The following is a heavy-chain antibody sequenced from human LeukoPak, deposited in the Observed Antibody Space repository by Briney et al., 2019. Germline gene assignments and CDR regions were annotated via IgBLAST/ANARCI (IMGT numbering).Heavy chain of an antibody. CDR2: MNPNSGNT. Sequence: GASVKVSCKASGYTFTSYDINWVRQATGQGLEWMGWMNPNSGNTGYAQKFQGRVTMTRNTSISTAYMELSSLRSEDTAVHYCASVRIGGSYYTLDYWGQGTLVTVSS. CDR3: ASVRIGGSYYTLDY. CDR1: GYTFTSYD. D-gene: IGHD1-26*01. J-gene: IGHJ4*02. V-gene: IGHV1-8*01.